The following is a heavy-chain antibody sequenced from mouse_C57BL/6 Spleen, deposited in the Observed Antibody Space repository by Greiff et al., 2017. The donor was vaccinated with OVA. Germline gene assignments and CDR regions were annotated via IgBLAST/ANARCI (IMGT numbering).Heavy chain of an antibody. CDR3: ARAYSNLYYYAMDY. D-gene: IGHD2-5*01. J-gene: IGHJ4*01. CDR1: GYSITSGYY. V-gene: IGHV3-6*01. Sequence: EVQLVESGPGLVKPSQSLSLTCSVTGYSITSGYYWNWIRQFPGNKLEWMGYISYDGSNNYNPSLKNRISITRDTSKNQFFLKLNSVTTEDTATYYCARAYSNLYYYAMDYWGQGTSVTVSS. CDR2: ISYDGSN.